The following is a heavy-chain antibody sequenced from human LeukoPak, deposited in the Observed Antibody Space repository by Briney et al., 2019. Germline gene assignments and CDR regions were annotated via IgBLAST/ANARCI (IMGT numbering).Heavy chain of an antibody. CDR2: INHSGST. CDR1: GGSFSGYY. D-gene: IGHD5-24*01. V-gene: IGHV4-34*01. CDR3: ARGNVEMATFRGYYFDY. Sequence: PSETLSLTCAVYGGSFSGYYWSWIRQPPGKGLEWIGEINHSGSTNYNPSLKSRVTISVDTSKNQFSLKLSSVTAADTAVYYCARGNVEMATFRGYYFDYWGQGTLVTVSS. J-gene: IGHJ4*02.